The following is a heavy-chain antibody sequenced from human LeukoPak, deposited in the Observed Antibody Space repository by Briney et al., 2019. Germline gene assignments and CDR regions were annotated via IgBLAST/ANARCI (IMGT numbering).Heavy chain of an antibody. Sequence: SETLSLTCTVSGGSISSYYWSWIRQPPGKGLEWIGYIYYSGSTNYNPSLKSRVTISVGTSKNQFSLKLSSVTAADTAVYYCAGTGRVYRAFDIWGQGTMVTVSS. D-gene: IGHD3-16*02. V-gene: IGHV4-59*08. CDR2: IYYSGST. CDR3: AGTGRVYRAFDI. J-gene: IGHJ3*02. CDR1: GGSISSYY.